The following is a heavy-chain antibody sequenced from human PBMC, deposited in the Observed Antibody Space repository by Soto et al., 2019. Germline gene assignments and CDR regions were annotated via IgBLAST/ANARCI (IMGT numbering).Heavy chain of an antibody. D-gene: IGHD3-10*01. CDR3: ARFLRSGTYQYYFDY. CDR1: GYTFTSYG. V-gene: IGHV1-18*01. Sequence: ASVKVSCKASGYTFTSYGISWVRQAPGQGLEWMGWITAYNGNTNYAQKFQGRVTMTTDSSTATAHMELRSLRSDDTAVYFCARFLRSGTYQYYFDYWGQGTPVTVSS. J-gene: IGHJ4*02. CDR2: ITAYNGNT.